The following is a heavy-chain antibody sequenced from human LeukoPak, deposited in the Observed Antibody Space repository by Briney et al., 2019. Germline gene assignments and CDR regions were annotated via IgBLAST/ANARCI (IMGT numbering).Heavy chain of an antibody. V-gene: IGHV3-7*01. D-gene: IGHD3-10*01. Sequence: GGSLRLSCAASGFTFSSYWMSWVRQAPGKGLEWVANIKQDGSDKNYVDSVKGRFTISRDNSKNTLYLQMNSLRAEDTAVYYCARLNSYYYGSGTYYSDYWGQGTLVTVSS. CDR3: ARLNSYYYGSGTYYSDY. CDR1: GFTFSSYW. CDR2: IKQDGSDK. J-gene: IGHJ4*02.